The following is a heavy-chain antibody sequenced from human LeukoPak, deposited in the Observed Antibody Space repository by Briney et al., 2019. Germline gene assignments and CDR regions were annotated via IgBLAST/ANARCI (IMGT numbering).Heavy chain of an antibody. Sequence: SETRSLTCTVSGGSISNYYWSWVRQPPGKGLEWIGYIYYSGSTDYNPSLKSRVTITVDTPKNQFSLKLSSVTAADTAIYYCARLFGEGDYWGQGTLVTVSS. D-gene: IGHD3-10*01. CDR3: ARLFGEGDY. CDR1: GGSISNYY. V-gene: IGHV4-59*08. J-gene: IGHJ4*02. CDR2: IYYSGST.